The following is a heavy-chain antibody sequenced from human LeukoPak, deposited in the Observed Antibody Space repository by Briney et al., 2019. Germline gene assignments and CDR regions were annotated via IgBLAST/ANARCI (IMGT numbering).Heavy chain of an antibody. CDR3: ARDSSWSGYYDFWSGYYTGREFGYYGMDV. J-gene: IGHJ6*02. CDR2: IKQDGSEK. D-gene: IGHD3-3*01. V-gene: IGHV3-7*01. CDR1: GFTFSSYW. Sequence: GALKLSCAASGFTFSSYWMSWGRPAPGKGLEWVANIKQDGSEKYYVDSVKGRFTISRDNAKNSLYLQMNSLRAEDTAVYYCARDSSWSGYYDFWSGYYTGREFGYYGMDVWGQGTTVTVSS.